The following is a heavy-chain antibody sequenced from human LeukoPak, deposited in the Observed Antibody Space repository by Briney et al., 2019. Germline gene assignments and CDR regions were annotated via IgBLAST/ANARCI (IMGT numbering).Heavy chain of an antibody. D-gene: IGHD3-10*01. CDR1: GYRFTSYW. J-gene: IGHJ4*02. Sequence: GESLKISCKGSGYRFTSYWIGWVRPMPGKGLEWMGIIYPGDSDTRYSPSFQGQVTISADKSIGTAYLQWSSLKASDTAMYYCARLWRDYGSGSYLCYFDYWGQGTLVTVSS. CDR2: IYPGDSDT. CDR3: ARLWRDYGSGSYLCYFDY. V-gene: IGHV5-51*01.